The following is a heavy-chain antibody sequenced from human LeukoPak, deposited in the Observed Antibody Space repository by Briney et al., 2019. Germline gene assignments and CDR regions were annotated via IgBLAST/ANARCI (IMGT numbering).Heavy chain of an antibody. V-gene: IGHV3-7*01. Sequence: PGGSLRLSCAASGFSLSSHWMSWVRQTPGKGPEWVANIKEDGSEKYYVDSVKGRFTISRENAKNSLYLQMNSLRAGDTAVYYCARVRKYSGYYSWYFDLRGRGTLVTVSS. CDR1: GFSLSSHW. CDR3: ARVRKYSGYYSWYFDL. CDR2: IKEDGSEK. J-gene: IGHJ2*01. D-gene: IGHD5-12*01.